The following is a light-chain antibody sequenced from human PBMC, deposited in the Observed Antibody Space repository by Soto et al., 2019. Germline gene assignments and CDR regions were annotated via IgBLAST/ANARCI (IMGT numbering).Light chain of an antibody. Sequence: EIVMTQSPATLSVSPGERATLSCRASQSISSNLAWYQQKPGQSPRLLIYGASTRATGIPARFSGSGSGTEFTLTISSLQSEDFAVYYCHQYNNWLRWTLGQGTKVEIK. CDR3: HQYNNWLRWT. CDR1: QSISSN. J-gene: IGKJ1*01. CDR2: GAS. V-gene: IGKV3-15*01.